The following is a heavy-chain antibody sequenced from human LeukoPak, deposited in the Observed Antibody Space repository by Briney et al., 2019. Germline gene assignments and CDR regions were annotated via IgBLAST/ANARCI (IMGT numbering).Heavy chain of an antibody. J-gene: IGHJ4*02. V-gene: IGHV3-53*01. CDR1: GFTVSSNY. D-gene: IGHD5-12*01. Sequence: GGSLRLSCAASGFTVSSNYMSWVRQAPGKGLEWVSVIYSGGSTYYADSVKGRFTISRDNSKKTLYLQMNSLRAEDTAVYYCARNQYSGYDFDYWGQGTLVTVSS. CDR2: IYSGGST. CDR3: ARNQYSGYDFDY.